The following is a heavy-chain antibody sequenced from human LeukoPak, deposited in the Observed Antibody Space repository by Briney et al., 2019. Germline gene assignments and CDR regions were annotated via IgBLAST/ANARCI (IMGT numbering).Heavy chain of an antibody. J-gene: IGHJ4*02. CDR3: AREPSQLWIGN. V-gene: IGHV3-7*01. CDR2: IKPDGSEK. CDR1: GFTFSQYW. Sequence: PGGSLRLSCAASGFTFSQYWMSWVRQAPGKGLEWVANIKPDGSEKHYVDSVKGRFSISRDNTKNPLFLQISSLRGEDSAVYYCAREPSQLWIGNWGQGTRVIVSS. D-gene: IGHD5-18*01.